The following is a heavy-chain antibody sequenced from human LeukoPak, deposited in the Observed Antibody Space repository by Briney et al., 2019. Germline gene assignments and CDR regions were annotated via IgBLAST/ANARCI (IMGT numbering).Heavy chain of an antibody. J-gene: IGHJ4*02. CDR1: GGSFSGYY. CDR2: INHSGST. V-gene: IGHV4-34*01. D-gene: IGHD3-16*02. Sequence: PSETLSLTCAVYGGSFSGYYWSWIRQPPGKGLEWIGEINHSGSTNYNPSLKSRVTISVDTSKNQFSLKLSSVTAADTAVYYCARGLYDYVWGSYRLFDYWGQGTLVTVSS. CDR3: ARGLYDYVWGSYRLFDY.